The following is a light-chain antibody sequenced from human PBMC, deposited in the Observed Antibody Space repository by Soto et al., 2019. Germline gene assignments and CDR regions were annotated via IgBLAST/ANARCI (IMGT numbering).Light chain of an antibody. V-gene: IGLV2-14*01. CDR2: EVS. J-gene: IGLJ2*01. CDR1: SSDVGGYNY. Sequence: QSALTQPASVSGSPGQSITISCTGTSSDVGGYNYVSWYQQHPGKAPQLMIYEVSNRPSGVSTRFSGSKSGNTASLTISGRQAEDEADYYCSSYTSSSSVVFGGGTKLTVL. CDR3: SSYTSSSSVV.